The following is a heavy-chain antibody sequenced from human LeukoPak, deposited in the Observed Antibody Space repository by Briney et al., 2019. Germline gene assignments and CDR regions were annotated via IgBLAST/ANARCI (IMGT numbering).Heavy chain of an antibody. D-gene: IGHD1-20*01. V-gene: IGHV4-39*07. CDR1: GGSIGSSSFY. CDR2: INYSGDT. J-gene: IGHJ4*02. CDR3: VRLQAVTGNFDY. Sequence: SETLSLTCTVSGGSIGSSSFYWGWIRQPPGQGLEWIETINYSGDTYYNPSLKSRVTISVDSSRNKFSLKLSSVTAADTAVYYCVRLQAVTGNFDYWGQGALVTVSS.